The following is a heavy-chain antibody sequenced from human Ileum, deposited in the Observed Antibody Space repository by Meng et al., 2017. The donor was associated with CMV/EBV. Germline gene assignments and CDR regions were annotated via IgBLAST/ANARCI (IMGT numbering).Heavy chain of an antibody. CDR1: GYTFTDHH. CDR2: IHPKNGAT. J-gene: IGHJ4*02. CDR3: ARGGDTGSQDY. D-gene: IGHD1-26*01. Sequence: ASVKVSCKASGYTFTDHHLHWVRQAPGQGLEWMAWIHPKNGATKYGQKFQGRVTLTRDTSISTAYMEVSWLTSDDSAVYFCARGGDTGSQDYWGQGTLVNVDS. V-gene: IGHV1-2*02.